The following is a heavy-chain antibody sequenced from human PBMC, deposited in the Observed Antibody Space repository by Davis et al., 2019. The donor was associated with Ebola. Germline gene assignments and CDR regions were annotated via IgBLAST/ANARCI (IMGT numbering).Heavy chain of an antibody. Sequence: AASVTVSCKASGYTFTSYYIHWVRQAPGQGLEWMGIINPSGGGTSYAQKFQGRVTMTRDTSTSTVYMELSSLRSEDTAVYYCARDLGSSGWYAYWGQGTLVTVSS. J-gene: IGHJ4*02. D-gene: IGHD6-19*01. CDR3: ARDLGSSGWYAY. CDR2: INPSGGGT. V-gene: IGHV1-46*01. CDR1: GYTFTSYY.